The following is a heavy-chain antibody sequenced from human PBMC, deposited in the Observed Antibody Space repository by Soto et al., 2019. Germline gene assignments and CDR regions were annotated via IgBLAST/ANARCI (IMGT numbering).Heavy chain of an antibody. J-gene: IGHJ4*02. CDR1: GGSFSGYY. Sequence: SETLSLTCAVYGGSFSGYYWSWIRQPPGKGLEWIGEINHSGSTNYNPSLKSRVTISVDTSKNQISLKLSSVTAADTAVYYCARAYIVVVTAIQPYFDYWGQGTLVTVSS. CDR2: INHSGST. V-gene: IGHV4-34*01. CDR3: ARAYIVVVTAIQPYFDY. D-gene: IGHD2-21*02.